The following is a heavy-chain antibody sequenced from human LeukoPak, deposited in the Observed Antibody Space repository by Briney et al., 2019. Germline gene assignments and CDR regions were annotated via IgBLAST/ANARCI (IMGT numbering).Heavy chain of an antibody. V-gene: IGHV1-18*01. CDR1: GYTFTNYG. Sequence: ASVKVSCKASGYTFTNYGISWVRQAPGQGLEWMGWISAYNGYTDYAQKFQFRVTMTTDTSTSTAYMELRSLRSEDTAVYYCARDQGVVDIAYYNPDAFDIWGQGTLVTASS. CDR2: ISAYNGYT. CDR3: ARDQGVVDIAYYNPDAFDI. D-gene: IGHD3-10*01. J-gene: IGHJ3*02.